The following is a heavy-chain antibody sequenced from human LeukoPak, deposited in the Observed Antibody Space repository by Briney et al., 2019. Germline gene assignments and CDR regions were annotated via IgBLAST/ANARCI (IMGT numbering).Heavy chain of an antibody. CDR2: ISYDGSNK. D-gene: IGHD2-21*02. CDR1: GFTFSSYA. CDR3: ARDGCGGDCYFDY. J-gene: IGHJ4*02. Sequence: GRSLRLSCAASGFTFSSYAMHWVRQAPGKGLEWVAVISYDGSNKYYADSVMGRFTISRDNSKNTLYLQMNSLRAEDTAVYYCARDGCGGDCYFDYWGQGTLVTVSS. V-gene: IGHV3-30-3*01.